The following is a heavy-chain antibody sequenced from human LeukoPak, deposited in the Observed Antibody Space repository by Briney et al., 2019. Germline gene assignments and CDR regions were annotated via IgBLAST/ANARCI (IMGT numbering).Heavy chain of an antibody. V-gene: IGHV4-39*01. Sequence: SETLSLTCTVSGDSISSSSYYWGWIRQPPGKGLEWIGTFYYGGSTYHNPSLKSRVTISVDTSKNQFSLRLSSVTAADAALYYCASGGEQLWPYEPFSSWGQGTLVTVSS. CDR1: GDSISSSSYY. D-gene: IGHD1/OR15-1a*01. CDR3: ASGGEQLWPYEPFSS. J-gene: IGHJ5*02. CDR2: FYYGGST.